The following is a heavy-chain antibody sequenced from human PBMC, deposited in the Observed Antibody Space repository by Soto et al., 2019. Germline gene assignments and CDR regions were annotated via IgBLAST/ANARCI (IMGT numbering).Heavy chain of an antibody. V-gene: IGHV3-30-3*01. Sequence: QVQLVESGGGMVQPGRSLRLSCAASKFTFSSYSMHWVRQAPGKGLEWVAVISYNGINKFYADSVKGRFTISRDNSKSILYLQMHRLRAEDTAVYYCARTALRRPITASGDFDPWGQGTLVIVSS. CDR2: ISYNGINK. CDR1: KFTFSSYS. J-gene: IGHJ5*02. CDR3: ARTALRRPITASGDFDP. D-gene: IGHD1-20*01.